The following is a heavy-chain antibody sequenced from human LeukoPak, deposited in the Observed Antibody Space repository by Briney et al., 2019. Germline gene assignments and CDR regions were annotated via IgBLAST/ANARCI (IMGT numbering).Heavy chain of an antibody. V-gene: IGHV3-64D*06. Sequence: GGSLRLSCSASGFTFSNYAMHWVRQAPGKGLEYVSAINNNGGSTFYADSVKDRFTISRDNSKNTLYLQMSSLRAEDTAVYYCVKRCGATTIDYWGQGSLVTVSS. CDR1: GFTFSNYA. CDR3: VKRCGATTIDY. D-gene: IGHD5-12*01. J-gene: IGHJ4*02. CDR2: INNNGGST.